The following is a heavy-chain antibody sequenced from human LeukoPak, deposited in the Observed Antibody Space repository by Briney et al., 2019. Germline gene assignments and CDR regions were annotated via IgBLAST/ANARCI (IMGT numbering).Heavy chain of an antibody. CDR2: ISYDGSIE. D-gene: IGHD2-15*01. V-gene: IGHV3-30*04. CDR1: RFTFSSYA. Sequence: PGGSLRLSCAASRFTFSSYAMHWVRQAPGKGLEWIAIISYDGSIEYYVDSVKGRFTISRDNSKNTLYLKMNSLRTEDTAVYYCAREAEGLDYWGQGTLVTVSS. CDR3: AREAEGLDY. J-gene: IGHJ4*02.